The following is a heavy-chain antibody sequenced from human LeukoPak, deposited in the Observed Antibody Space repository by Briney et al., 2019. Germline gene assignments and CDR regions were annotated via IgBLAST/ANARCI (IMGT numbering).Heavy chain of an antibody. Sequence: GGSLRLSCAASGFTFSSYAMSWVRQAPGKGLEWVSAISGSGGSAYYADSVKGRFTISRDNSKNTLYLQMNSLRAEDTAVYYCAKDRANNFWSGYYVGPQDRYYFDYWCQGTLVTVSS. CDR2: ISGSGGSA. V-gene: IGHV3-23*01. J-gene: IGHJ4*02. D-gene: IGHD3-3*01. CDR1: GFTFSSYA. CDR3: AKDRANNFWSGYYVGPQDRYYFDY.